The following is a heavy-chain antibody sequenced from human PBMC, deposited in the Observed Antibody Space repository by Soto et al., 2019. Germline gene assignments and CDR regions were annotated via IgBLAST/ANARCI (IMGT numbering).Heavy chain of an antibody. CDR3: AREGYDGYRLSWFDP. J-gene: IGHJ5*02. CDR1: GGTFSSYA. CDR2: IIPIFGTA. D-gene: IGHD3-16*02. V-gene: IGHV1-69*06. Sequence: QVQLVQSGAEVKKPGSSVKVSCKASGGTFSSYAISWVRQAPGQGLEWMGGIIPIFGTANYTQKFQGRVTITADKSTSTAYMELSSLRSEDTAVYYCAREGYDGYRLSWFDPWGQGTLVTVSS.